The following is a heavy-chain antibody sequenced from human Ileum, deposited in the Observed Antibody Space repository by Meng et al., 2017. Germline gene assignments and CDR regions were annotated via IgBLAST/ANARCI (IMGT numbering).Heavy chain of an antibody. V-gene: IGHV4-30-4*01. CDR2: IFDTGPP. Sequence: VQLQESGPGLVTSSQTLSLTCTVSVGAISSGDYYWSWIRQPPGKGLEWIGYIFDTGPPSYSPPLRSRLSISMDTSKNQFSLRLTSVSAADTAVYYCAASLDGNRFDPCGQGTLVTVSS. J-gene: IGHJ5*02. D-gene: IGHD1-26*01. CDR1: VGAISSGDYY. CDR3: AASLDGNRFDP.